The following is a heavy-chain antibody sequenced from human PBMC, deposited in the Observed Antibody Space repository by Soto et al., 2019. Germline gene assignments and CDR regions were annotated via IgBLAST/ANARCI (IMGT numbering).Heavy chain of an antibody. J-gene: IGHJ6*02. CDR2: IYYSVDT. CDR3: ARDLQRYCSSTSCSYYGMDV. Sequence: SETLSLTCTVSGVSISSGGYYWNWIRQHPEKGLEWIGYIYYSVDTYYSPSLKSRVTISIGTSKNQFSLKLNSVTAADTGVYYCARDLQRYCSSTSCSYYGMDVWGQGTTVTVSS. CDR1: GVSISSGGYY. V-gene: IGHV4-31*03. D-gene: IGHD2-2*01.